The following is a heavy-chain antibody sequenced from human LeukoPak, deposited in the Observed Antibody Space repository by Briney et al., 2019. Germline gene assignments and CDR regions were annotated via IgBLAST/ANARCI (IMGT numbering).Heavy chain of an antibody. CDR1: GFTFSSYG. Sequence: PGGSLRLSCAASGFTFSSYGMHWVRQAPGKGLEWVAFIRYDGSNKYYADSVKGRFTISRDNSKNTLYLQMNSLRAEDTAVYYCAKDLYRGYYGSGSPLDYWGQGTLVTVSS. CDR2: IRYDGSNK. J-gene: IGHJ4*02. CDR3: AKDLYRGYYGSGSPLDY. D-gene: IGHD3-10*01. V-gene: IGHV3-30*02.